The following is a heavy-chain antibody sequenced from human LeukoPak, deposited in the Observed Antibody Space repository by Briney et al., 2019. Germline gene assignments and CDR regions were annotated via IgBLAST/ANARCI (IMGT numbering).Heavy chain of an antibody. J-gene: IGHJ4*02. CDR2: ISAYNGNT. CDR1: GYTFTSYG. D-gene: IGHD6-13*01. CDR3: ARVAFIAAARYYFDY. Sequence: ASVKVPCKASGYTFTSYGISWVRQAPGQGLEWMGWISAYNGNTNYAQKLQGRVTMTTDTSTSTAYMELRSLRSDDTAVYYCARVAFIAAARYYFDYWGQGTLVTVSS. V-gene: IGHV1-18*01.